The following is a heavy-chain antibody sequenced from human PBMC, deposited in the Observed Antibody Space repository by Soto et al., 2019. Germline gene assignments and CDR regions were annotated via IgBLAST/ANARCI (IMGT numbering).Heavy chain of an antibody. D-gene: IGHD3-10*01. V-gene: IGHV3-30*03. CDR1: GFTFSSYG. J-gene: IGHJ4*02. Sequence: QVQLVESGGGVVQPGRSLRLSCAASGFTFSSYGMHWVRQAPGKGLEWGAVISYDGSNKYYADSVKGRFTISRDNSKNTLYLQMNSLRAEDTGVYYCAPWFGAFDYWGQGTLVTVSS. CDR2: ISYDGSNK. CDR3: APWFGAFDY.